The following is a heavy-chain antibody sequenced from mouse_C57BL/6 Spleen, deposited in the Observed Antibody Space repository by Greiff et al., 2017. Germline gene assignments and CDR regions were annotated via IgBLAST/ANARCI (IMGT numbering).Heavy chain of an antibody. CDR3: ARDGGGNYFDY. CDR1: GFTFSSYA. V-gene: IGHV5-4*03. J-gene: IGHJ2*01. Sequence: EVKLMASGGGLVKPGGSLKLSCAASGFTFSSYAMSWVRQTPEKRLEWVATISDGGSYTYYPDNVKGRFTISRDNAKNNLYLQMSHLKSEDTAMYYCARDGGGNYFDYWGKGTTLTVSS. D-gene: IGHD2-3*01. CDR2: ISDGGSYT.